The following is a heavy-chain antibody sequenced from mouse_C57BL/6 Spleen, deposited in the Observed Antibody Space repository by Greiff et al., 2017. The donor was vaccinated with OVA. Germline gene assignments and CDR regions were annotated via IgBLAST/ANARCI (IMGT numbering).Heavy chain of an antibody. CDR2: IYPGDGDT. V-gene: IGHV1-82*01. Sequence: VKLQESGPELVKPGASVKISCKASGYAFSSSWMNWVKQRPGKGLEWIGRIYPGDGDTNYNGKFKGKATLTADKSSSTAYMQLSSLTSEDSAVYFCARSGSNYEYFDVWGTGTTVTVSS. CDR1: GYAFSSSW. D-gene: IGHD2-5*01. CDR3: ARSGSNYEYFDV. J-gene: IGHJ1*03.